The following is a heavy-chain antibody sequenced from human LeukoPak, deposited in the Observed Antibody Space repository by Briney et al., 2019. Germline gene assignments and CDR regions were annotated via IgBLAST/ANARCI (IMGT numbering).Heavy chain of an antibody. CDR3: ARGSGWSDYYGMDV. CDR2: INVGEGKT. Sequence: GASVKVSCKASGYAFPNYGMHWVRQAPGQGFEWMGWINVGEGKTKYLQKFQDRVTITRVTSASTVYMEVTRLRSEDTAVYYCARGSGWSDYYGMDVWGQGTTVTVSS. V-gene: IGHV1-3*01. D-gene: IGHD6-19*01. CDR1: GYAFPNYG. J-gene: IGHJ6*02.